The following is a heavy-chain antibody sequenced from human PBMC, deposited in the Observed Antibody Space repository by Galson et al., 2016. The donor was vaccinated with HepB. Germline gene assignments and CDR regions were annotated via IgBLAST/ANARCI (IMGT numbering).Heavy chain of an antibody. CDR1: GFSLSTYGVG. CDR3: AHEDCGGDCLVSNWFDP. J-gene: IGHJ5*02. Sequence: PALVKPTQTLTLTCTFSGFSLSTYGVGVGWIRQPPGKALEWLALIYWDDDKRYSPSLENGLTITKDTTKNQVVLTMTNMDPVDTATYYFAHEDCGGDCLVSNWFDPWGQGTLVTVSS. CDR2: IYWDDDK. V-gene: IGHV2-5*02. D-gene: IGHD2-21*02.